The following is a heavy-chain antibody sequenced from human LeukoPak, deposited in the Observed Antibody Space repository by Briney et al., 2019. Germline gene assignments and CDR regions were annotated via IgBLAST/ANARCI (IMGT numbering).Heavy chain of an antibody. J-gene: IGHJ6*02. CDR3: ARETGDYYYYGMDV. Sequence: GGSLRLSCAASGFTFGSYWMSWVRQAPGKGLEWVANIKQDGSEKYYVDSVKGRFTISRDNAKNSLYLQMNSLRAEDTAVYYCARETGDYYYYGMDVWGQGTTVTVSS. CDR2: IKQDGSEK. CDR1: GFTFGSYW. V-gene: IGHV3-7*01.